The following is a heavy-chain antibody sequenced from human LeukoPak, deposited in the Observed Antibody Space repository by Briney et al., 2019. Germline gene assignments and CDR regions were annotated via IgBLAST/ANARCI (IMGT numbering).Heavy chain of an antibody. CDR2: AYYSGIT. J-gene: IGHJ6*03. D-gene: IGHD6-19*01. Sequence: SETLSLTCSVSGGSINSYYWSWIRQPPGKGLEWIGHAYYSGITNYIPSLKSRATISVDTSKKQLSLKLSSVTAADTAVCYCARGPSIAVSRYFYNYYVDVWGKGTTVTVSS. CDR1: GGSINSYY. CDR3: ARGPSIAVSRYFYNYYVDV. V-gene: IGHV4-59*01.